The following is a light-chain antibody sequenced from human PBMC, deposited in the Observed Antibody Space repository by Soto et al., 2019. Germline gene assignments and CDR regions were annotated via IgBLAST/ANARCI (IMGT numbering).Light chain of an antibody. V-gene: IGLV1-44*01. J-gene: IGLJ1*01. CDR3: AAWDDSLNGRYV. Sequence: QSVLTQPPSASGTPGQRVIISCSGSSSHIGSNTVNWYQQLPGTAPKLLIYSNNPRPSGVPDRFSGSKSGTSASLAISGLQSEDEADYYCAAWDDSLNGRYVFGTGTKLTVL. CDR2: SNN. CDR1: SSHIGSNT.